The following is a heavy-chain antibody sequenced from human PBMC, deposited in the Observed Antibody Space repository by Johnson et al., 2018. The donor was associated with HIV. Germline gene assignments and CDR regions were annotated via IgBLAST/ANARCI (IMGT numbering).Heavy chain of an antibody. CDR3: ARESVALVAFDI. D-gene: IGHD6-13*01. CDR1: GFSVSSNY. V-gene: IGHV3-66*01. J-gene: IGHJ3*02. Sequence: VQLVESGRGLVQPGGSLRLSCAASGFSVSSNYMTWVRQAPGKGLEWVSVIYSGGSTYYADSVKGRFTISRDNSKNTLYLQMNSMRAEDTAVCYSARESVALVAFDIWGQGTMVTVSS. CDR2: IYSGGST.